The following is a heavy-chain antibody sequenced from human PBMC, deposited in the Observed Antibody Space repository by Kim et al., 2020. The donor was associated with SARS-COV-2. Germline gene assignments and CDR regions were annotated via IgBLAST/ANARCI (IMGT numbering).Heavy chain of an antibody. D-gene: IGHD1-1*01. Sequence: YYADSVKGRFTISRDNSKNTLYLQMNSLRAEDTAVYYCAKEGERRPYFDYWGQGTLVTVSS. CDR3: AKEGERRPYFDY. J-gene: IGHJ4*02. V-gene: IGHV3-30*02.